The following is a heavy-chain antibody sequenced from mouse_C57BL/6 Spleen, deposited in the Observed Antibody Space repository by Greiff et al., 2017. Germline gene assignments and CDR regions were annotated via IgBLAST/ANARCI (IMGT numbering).Heavy chain of an antibody. J-gene: IGHJ3*01. CDR2: ISYDGSN. CDR1: GYSITSGYY. CDR3: AREEDAY. Sequence: EVKLVESGPGLVKPSQSLSLTCSVTGYSITSGYYWNWIRQFPGNKLEWMGYISYDGSNNYNPSLKNRISITRDTSKNQFFLKLNSVTTEDTATYYCAREEDAYWGQGTLVTVSA. V-gene: IGHV3-6*01.